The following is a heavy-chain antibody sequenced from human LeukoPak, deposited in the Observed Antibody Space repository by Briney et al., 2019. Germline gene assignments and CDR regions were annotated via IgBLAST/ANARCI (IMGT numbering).Heavy chain of an antibody. CDR2: IHDSGST. V-gene: IGHV4-30-4*01. CDR1: GGSISSGDYH. CDR3: ARGFGSGSYYYGWFDP. J-gene: IGHJ5*02. D-gene: IGHD3-10*01. Sequence: EASETLSLTCTVSGGSISSGDYHWNWIRQSPGKGLEWIGFIHDSGSTYYNPSLKSRVTMSRDMSKKQFSLMLSSLTAADTAVYYCARGFGSGSYYYGWFDPWGQGTLVTVSS.